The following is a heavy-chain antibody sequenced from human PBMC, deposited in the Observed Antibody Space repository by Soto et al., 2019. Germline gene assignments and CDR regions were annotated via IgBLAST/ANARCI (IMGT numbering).Heavy chain of an antibody. Sequence: EVQLLESGGGLVQPGGSLRLSCAASGFTFSSYSMSWVRQAPGQGLEWVSAVTPGGGATYYADSVKGRFTISRDNSKNTLDLQMNSLSADDTAIYYCVKHFGVGTFDYWGQGTLVTVSS. CDR1: GFTFSSYS. J-gene: IGHJ4*02. D-gene: IGHD6-13*01. V-gene: IGHV3-23*01. CDR2: VTPGGGAT. CDR3: VKHFGVGTFDY.